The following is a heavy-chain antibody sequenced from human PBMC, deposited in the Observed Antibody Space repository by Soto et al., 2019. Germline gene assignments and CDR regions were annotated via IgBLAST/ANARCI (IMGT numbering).Heavy chain of an antibody. CDR1: GYTFTSYG. J-gene: IGHJ5*02. D-gene: IGHD2-2*01. CDR2: ISAYNGNT. V-gene: IGHV1-18*01. CDR3: ASGLYCSSTSCLIP. Sequence: ASVKVSCKASGYTFTSYGISWVRQAPGQGLEWMGWISAYNGNTNYAQKLQGRVTMTTDTSTSTAYMELRSLRSDDTAVYYCASGLYCSSTSCLIPWGQGTLVTVSS.